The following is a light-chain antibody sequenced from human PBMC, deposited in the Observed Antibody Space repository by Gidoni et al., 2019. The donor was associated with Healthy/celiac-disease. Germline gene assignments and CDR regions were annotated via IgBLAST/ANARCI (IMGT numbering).Light chain of an antibody. CDR3: QQYGSSPPWT. CDR2: CAS. Sequence: EIVLTQSPGTLSLSPGERATLSCRASQSVSSSYLAYYQQKPGQAPRLLIYCASSRAPGIPDRFSGSRSATDFTLTISRLEPEDFAVYYCQQYGSSPPWTFGQGTKVEIK. V-gene: IGKV3-20*01. J-gene: IGKJ1*01. CDR1: QSVSSSY.